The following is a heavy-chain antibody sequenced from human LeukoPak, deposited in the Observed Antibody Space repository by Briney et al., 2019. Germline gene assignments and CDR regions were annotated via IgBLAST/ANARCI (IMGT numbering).Heavy chain of an antibody. V-gene: IGHV4-59*01. Sequence: SETLSLTCTVSGGSISSYYWSWIRQPPGKGLEWIGYIYYSGSTNYNPSLKSRVTISVDTSKNQFSLKLSSVTAADTAVYYCARAGGLRYYYGLGSAFDIWGQGTMVTVSS. J-gene: IGHJ3*02. CDR2: IYYSGST. CDR3: ARAGGLRYYYGLGSAFDI. D-gene: IGHD3-10*01. CDR1: GGSISSYY.